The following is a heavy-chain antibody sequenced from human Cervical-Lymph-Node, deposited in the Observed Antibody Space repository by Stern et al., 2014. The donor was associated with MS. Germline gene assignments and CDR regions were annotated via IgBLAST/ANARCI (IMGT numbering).Heavy chain of an antibody. CDR3: ATRNIGTRGY. CDR1: GFTVSNNY. J-gene: IGHJ4*02. CDR2: IYSGGNT. V-gene: IGHV3-66*02. D-gene: IGHD6-6*01. Sequence: EVQLVESGGGLVQPGGSLRLSCAASGFTVSNNYMTWVRQGPGTGLEWFSVIYSGGNTYYADSVKGRFTISRDNSKNTLYLQMNSLRPEDTAVYYCATRNIGTRGYWGQGALVTVSS.